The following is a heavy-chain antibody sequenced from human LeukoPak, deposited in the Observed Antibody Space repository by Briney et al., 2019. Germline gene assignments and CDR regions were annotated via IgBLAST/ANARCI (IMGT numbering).Heavy chain of an antibody. CDR2: IKQDGGEK. J-gene: IGHJ4*02. Sequence: GGSLRLSCAASGFTFSSYWMNWVRQTPGKGLEWVANIKQDGGEKHYVDSVEGRFTTSRDNAKNSLYLQMNSLRAEDTAVYYCARGDWLDYWGQGTLVTVPS. V-gene: IGHV3-7*01. CDR3: ARGDWLDY. CDR1: GFTFSSYW. D-gene: IGHD3/OR15-3a*01.